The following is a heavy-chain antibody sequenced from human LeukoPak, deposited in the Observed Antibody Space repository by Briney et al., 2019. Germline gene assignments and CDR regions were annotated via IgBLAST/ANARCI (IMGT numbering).Heavy chain of an antibody. CDR2: IWYDGSNK. Sequence: GGSLRLSCAASGFTFSSYAMTWVRQAPGKGLEWVAVIWYDGSNKYYADSVKGRFTISRDNSKNTLYLQMNSLRAEDTAVYYCARSRAYDILTGWLWPFDHWGQGTLVTVSS. J-gene: IGHJ4*02. V-gene: IGHV3-33*08. CDR3: ARSRAYDILTGWLWPFDH. CDR1: GFTFSSYA. D-gene: IGHD3-9*01.